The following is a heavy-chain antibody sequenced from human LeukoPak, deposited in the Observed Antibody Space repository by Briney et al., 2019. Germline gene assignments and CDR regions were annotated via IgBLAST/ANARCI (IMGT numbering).Heavy chain of an antibody. J-gene: IGHJ4*02. CDR3: ARDRRYYGSGSNTYYFDY. D-gene: IGHD3-10*01. CDR2: IYYSGST. CDR1: GGSISSYY. Sequence: SETPSLTCTVSGGSISSYYWSWIRQPPGKGLEWIGYIYYSGSTNYNPSLKSRVTISVDTSKNQFSLKLSSVTAADTAVYYCARDRRYYGSGSNTYYFDYWGQGTLVTVSS. V-gene: IGHV4-59*01.